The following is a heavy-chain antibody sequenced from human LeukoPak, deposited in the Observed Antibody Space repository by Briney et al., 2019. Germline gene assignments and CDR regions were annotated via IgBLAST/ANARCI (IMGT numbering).Heavy chain of an antibody. CDR1: GYSISSGYY. V-gene: IGHV4-38-2*02. J-gene: IGHJ4*02. Sequence: SETLSLTCTVSGYSISSGYYWGWIRQPPGKGLEWIGIIYHSGSTYFNPSLKSRVTISVDTSKNQFSLKLSSVTAADTAVYYCARENGDGYKVDYFDYWGQGTLVTVSS. CDR2: IYHSGST. D-gene: IGHD5-24*01. CDR3: ARENGDGYKVDYFDY.